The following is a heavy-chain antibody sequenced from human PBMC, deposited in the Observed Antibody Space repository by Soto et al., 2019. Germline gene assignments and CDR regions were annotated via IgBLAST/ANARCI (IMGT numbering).Heavy chain of an antibody. Sequence: SETLSLTCTVSGGSINTDYWSWIRQSPGKGLEWIGYMHYNGYTSYNPSLRSRVTISVDTSKNQFSLKLSSVTAADTAVYYCAGMTTVTDHFDYWGQGTLVAVSS. V-gene: IGHV4-59*01. CDR3: AGMTTVTDHFDY. CDR2: MHYNGYT. CDR1: GGSINTDY. D-gene: IGHD4-17*01. J-gene: IGHJ4*02.